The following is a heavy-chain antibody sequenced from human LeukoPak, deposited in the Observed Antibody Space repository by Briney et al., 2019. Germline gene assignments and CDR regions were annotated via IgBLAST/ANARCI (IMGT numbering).Heavy chain of an antibody. V-gene: IGHV1-69*13. CDR1: GGTFSSYA. Sequence: ASVKVSCKASGGTFSSYAISWVRQAPGQGLEWMGGIIPIFGTANYAQKFQGRVTITVDESTSTAYMELSSLRSEDTAVYYCARGHSYGYGHFDYWGQGTLVTVSS. CDR3: ARGHSYGYGHFDY. J-gene: IGHJ4*02. D-gene: IGHD5-18*01. CDR2: IIPIFGTA.